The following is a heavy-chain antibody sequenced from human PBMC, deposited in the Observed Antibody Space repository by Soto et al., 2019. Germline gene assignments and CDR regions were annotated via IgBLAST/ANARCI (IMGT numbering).Heavy chain of an antibody. CDR3: ARLLVNTVTLDD. CDR1: GGSISSSSYY. J-gene: IGHJ4*02. D-gene: IGHD4-17*01. Sequence: SETLSLTCTVSGGSISSSSYYWGWIRQPPGKGLEWIGSIYYSGSTYYNPSLKSRVTISVDTSKNQFSLKLSSVTAADTAVYYGARLLVNTVTLDDWGQGTLVTVSS. CDR2: IYYSGST. V-gene: IGHV4-39*01.